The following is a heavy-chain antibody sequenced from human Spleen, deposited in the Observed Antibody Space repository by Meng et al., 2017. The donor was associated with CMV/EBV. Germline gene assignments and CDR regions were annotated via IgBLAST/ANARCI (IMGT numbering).Heavy chain of an antibody. CDR1: GYTFTSYD. Sequence: ASVKVSCKTSGYTFTSYDINWVRQATGQGPEWMGWMNPYSFNTGYAQKFQGRITMTRNTSISTAFMELTSLTAEDTAVYYCARADQGTWFSYYKGLDVWGQGTTVTVSS. V-gene: IGHV1-8*01. J-gene: IGHJ6*02. CDR3: ARADQGTWFSYYKGLDV. D-gene: IGHD6-13*01. CDR2: MNPYSFNT.